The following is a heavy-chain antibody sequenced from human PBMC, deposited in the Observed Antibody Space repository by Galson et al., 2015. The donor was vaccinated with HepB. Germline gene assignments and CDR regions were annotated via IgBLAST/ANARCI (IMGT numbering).Heavy chain of an antibody. CDR3: ARDDDF. CDR1: GFPFSRNW. V-gene: IGHV3-7*01. CDR2: MKQDGSGK. J-gene: IGHJ4*02. Sequence: SLRLSCAVSGFPFSRNWMTWVRQAPGQGLEWVATMKQDGSGKFYVDSVKGRFTISRDNAKNSLYLQMNSLRVEDTAVYYCARDDDFWGQGTPVTVSS.